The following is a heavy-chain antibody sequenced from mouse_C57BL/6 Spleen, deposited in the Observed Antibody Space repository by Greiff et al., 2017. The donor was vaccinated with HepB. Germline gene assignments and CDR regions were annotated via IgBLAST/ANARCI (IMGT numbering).Heavy chain of an antibody. V-gene: IGHV1-64*01. J-gene: IGHJ4*01. CDR2: IHPNSGST. Sequence: QVQLQQPGAELVKPGASVKLSCKASGYTFTSYWMHWVKQRPGQGLEWIGMIHPNSGSTNYNEKFKSKATLTEDKSSSTAYMQLSSLTSEDSAVYYCARRYDYDYAMDYWGQGTSVTVSS. CDR1: GYTFTSYW. D-gene: IGHD2-4*01. CDR3: ARRYDYDYAMDY.